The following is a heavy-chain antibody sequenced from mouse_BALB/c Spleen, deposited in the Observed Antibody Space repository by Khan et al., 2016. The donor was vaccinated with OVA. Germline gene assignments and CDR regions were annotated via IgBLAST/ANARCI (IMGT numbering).Heavy chain of an antibody. CDR2: ISYSGGT. J-gene: IGHJ2*01. CDR1: GYSITSGYA. Sequence: EVQLQESGPGLVKPSQSLSLTCTVTGYSITSGYAWNWIRQFPGNKLEWMGYISYSGGTSYNPSLKSRISITRDTSKNQFFLQLNSVTTEDTATYCCARGNYYGYYFDYWGQGTPLTVSS. CDR3: ARGNYYGYYFDY. D-gene: IGHD1-1*01. V-gene: IGHV3-2*02.